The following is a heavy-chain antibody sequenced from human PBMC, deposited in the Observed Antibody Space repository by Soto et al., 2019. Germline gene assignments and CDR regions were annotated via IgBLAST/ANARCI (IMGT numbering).Heavy chain of an antibody. V-gene: IGHV4-30-4*01. D-gene: IGHD3-3*01. J-gene: IGHJ5*02. CDR2: SSYSGSI. CDR1: GASISSGDYY. Sequence: QVQLQEAGPGLVKPSQTLSLTCIVSGASISSGDYYWSWVRQPPGKGLEWIGHSSYSGSIVYSPSLKNRVTISLNTSKNQFSLNLNSVTAADTAVYYCVRALGSRFMEWPRFDPWGQGTLVTVSS. CDR3: VRALGSRFMEWPRFDP.